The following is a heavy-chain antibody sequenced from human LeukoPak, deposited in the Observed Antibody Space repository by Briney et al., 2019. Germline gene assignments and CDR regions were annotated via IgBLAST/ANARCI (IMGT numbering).Heavy chain of an antibody. J-gene: IGHJ4*02. CDR2: INSDGSST. Sequence: PGGSLRLSCAASGFTFSSYWMHWVRQAPGKGVVWVSRINSDGSSTSYADSEKGRFTISRDNAKNTLYLQLNSLRAEDTAVYYCARDMSPLWSGYPGGFDYWGQGTLVTVSS. D-gene: IGHD3-3*01. CDR3: ARDMSPLWSGYPGGFDY. CDR1: GFTFSSYW. V-gene: IGHV3-74*01.